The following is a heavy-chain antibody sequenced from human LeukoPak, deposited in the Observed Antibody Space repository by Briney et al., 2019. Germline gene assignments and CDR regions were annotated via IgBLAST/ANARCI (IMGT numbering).Heavy chain of an antibody. J-gene: IGHJ3*02. CDR1: GFTFTSSA. Sequence: SVKVSCKASGFTFTSSAVQWVRQARGQRLEWIGWIVVGSGNTNYAQKFQERVTITRDMSTSTAYMELSSLRSEDTAVYYCARDEGTQGIVVVPAVYDAFDIWGQGTMVTVSS. CDR2: IVVGSGNT. CDR3: ARDEGTQGIVVVPAVYDAFDI. V-gene: IGHV1-58*01. D-gene: IGHD2-2*01.